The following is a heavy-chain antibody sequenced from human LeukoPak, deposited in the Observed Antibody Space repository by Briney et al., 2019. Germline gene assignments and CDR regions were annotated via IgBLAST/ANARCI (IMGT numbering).Heavy chain of an antibody. CDR1: GFTVRSNY. Sequence: GGSLRLSCAASGFTVRSNYMSWVRQAPGKGLEWVSAIYSGGSTYYADSVKGRFSISRDNSKNTLYLQMNSLRDEDTAVYYCARARYYDSTGYGAFDIWGQGTMVTVSS. CDR2: IYSGGST. D-gene: IGHD3-22*01. CDR3: ARARYYDSTGYGAFDI. J-gene: IGHJ3*02. V-gene: IGHV3-53*01.